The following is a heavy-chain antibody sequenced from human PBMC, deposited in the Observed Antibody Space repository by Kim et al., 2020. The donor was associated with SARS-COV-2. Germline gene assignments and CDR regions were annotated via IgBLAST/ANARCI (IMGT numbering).Heavy chain of an antibody. D-gene: IGHD5-18*01. V-gene: IGHV3-23*01. CDR3: AKGGTQLWSRDYYYGVDV. Sequence: GGSLRLSCATSGFTFSSYGMSWVRQAPGKGLEWVSGITASGGSTSYVESVKGRFTISRDNSRNRLYLQMNSLRGEDTAVYYCAKGGTQLWSRDYYYGVDVWGQGTTVIVYS. CDR1: GFTFSSYG. J-gene: IGHJ6*02. CDR2: ITASGGST.